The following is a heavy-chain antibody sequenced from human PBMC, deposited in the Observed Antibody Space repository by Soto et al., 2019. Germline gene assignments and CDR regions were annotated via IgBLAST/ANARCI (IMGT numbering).Heavy chain of an antibody. CDR2: ISSSGSYI. Sequence: PGGSLRLSYAASGFTFNSYSMNWVRQAPGKGLEWVSSISSSGSYIYYADSVKGRFTSSRDNAKRSLYLQMNSLRAEDTAVYYCARDLQQLDPYIDYWGQGT. J-gene: IGHJ4*02. CDR1: GFTFNSYS. D-gene: IGHD6-13*01. V-gene: IGHV3-21*01. CDR3: ARDLQQLDPYIDY.